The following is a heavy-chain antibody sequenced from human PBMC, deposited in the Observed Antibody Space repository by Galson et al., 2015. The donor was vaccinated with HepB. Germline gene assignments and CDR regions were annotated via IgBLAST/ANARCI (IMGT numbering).Heavy chain of an antibody. J-gene: IGHJ3*02. CDR1: GFIFSSYS. Sequence: SLRLSCAASGFIFSSYSMNWVRQAPGKGLEWVPYISSSSSTIYYADSVKGRFTISRDNAKNSLYLQMNGLRAEDTAVYYCARKGLAAGGFAFDIWGQGTMVTVSS. D-gene: IGHD6-13*01. V-gene: IGHV3-48*01. CDR2: ISSSSSTI. CDR3: ARKGLAAGGFAFDI.